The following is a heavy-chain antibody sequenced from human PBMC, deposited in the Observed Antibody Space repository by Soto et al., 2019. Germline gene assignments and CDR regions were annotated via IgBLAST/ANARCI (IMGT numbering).Heavy chain of an antibody. CDR1: GFTFSSYS. CDR3: ARLWFGEMGIDY. Sequence: EVQLVESGGGLVKPGGSLRLSCAASGFTFSSYSMNWVRQAPGKGLEWVSSISSSSSYIYYADSVKGRFTISRDNAKNSLYLQMNSLRAEDTAVYYCARLWFGEMGIDYWGQGTLVTVSS. J-gene: IGHJ4*02. D-gene: IGHD3-10*01. V-gene: IGHV3-21*01. CDR2: ISSSSSYI.